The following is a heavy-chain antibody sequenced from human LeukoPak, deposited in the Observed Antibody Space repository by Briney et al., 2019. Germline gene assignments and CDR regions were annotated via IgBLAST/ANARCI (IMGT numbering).Heavy chain of an antibody. CDR3: ARDRVGTTTEGTFDY. D-gene: IGHD1-26*01. V-gene: IGHV4-4*07. Sequence: SETLSLTSTVSGGSISSYYWNWVRQPAGKGLEWIGRIYTSGSTNYNPSLNSRVTMSVDTSKNQFSLRLISVTAADTAVYYCARDRVGTTTEGTFDYWGQGTLVTVSS. CDR2: IYTSGST. CDR1: GGSISSYY. J-gene: IGHJ4*02.